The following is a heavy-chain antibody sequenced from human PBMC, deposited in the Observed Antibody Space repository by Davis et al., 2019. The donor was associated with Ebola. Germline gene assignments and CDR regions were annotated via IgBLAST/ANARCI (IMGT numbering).Heavy chain of an antibody. V-gene: IGHV1-3*01. CDR1: GYIFTTYA. CDR2: INAGNGDT. J-gene: IGHJ2*01. CDR3: ARDYYDSSGYGPSWYFDL. D-gene: IGHD3-22*01. Sequence: ASVKVSCKASGYIFTTYAIHWVRQAPGQRLEWMGWINAGNGDTKSSQKFQGRVTITRDTSASTAYMELTSLRSEDTAVYYCARDYYDSSGYGPSWYFDLWGRGTLVTVSS.